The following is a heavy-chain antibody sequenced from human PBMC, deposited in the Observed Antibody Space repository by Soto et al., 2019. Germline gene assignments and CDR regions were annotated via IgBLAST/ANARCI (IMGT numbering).Heavy chain of an antibody. Sequence: SETLSLTCTVSDGSISSSKYFWGWFRQPPGKGLEWIANIYYSGTTFYNPSLKSRITISVDTSKNQFPLKLTSVTAADTAIYYCARHAGGGRFYYGMDVWGQGTTVTVSS. CDR1: DGSISSSKYF. V-gene: IGHV4-39*01. J-gene: IGHJ6*02. D-gene: IGHD2-15*01. CDR3: ARHAGGGRFYYGMDV. CDR2: IYYSGTT.